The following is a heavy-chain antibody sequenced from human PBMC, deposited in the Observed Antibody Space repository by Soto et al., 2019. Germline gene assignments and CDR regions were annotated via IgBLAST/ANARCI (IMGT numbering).Heavy chain of an antibody. J-gene: IGHJ4*02. CDR2: INHSGSS. CDR1: GGSITRTSW. D-gene: IGHD3-22*01. Sequence: SETLSLTCAVSGGSITRTSWWSWVRQPPGKGLEWIGEINHSGSSNYNPSLKSRVTISVDKSKNQFSLNLSSVTAADTAVYFCARVWSYYESSGPRRYFDYWGPGTLVTVSS. CDR3: ARVWSYYESSGPRRYFDY. V-gene: IGHV4-4*02.